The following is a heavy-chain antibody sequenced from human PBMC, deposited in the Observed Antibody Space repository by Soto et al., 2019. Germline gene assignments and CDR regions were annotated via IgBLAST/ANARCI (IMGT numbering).Heavy chain of an antibody. Sequence: GGSLRLSCAASGFTFSRYAMSWVRQAPGKGLEWVSAISGSGGSTYYADSVKGRFTISRDNSKNTLYLQMNSLRAEDTAVYYCAKDSVRYCTNGVCFPFDYWGQGTLVTVSS. CDR1: GFTFSRYA. V-gene: IGHV3-23*01. CDR2: ISGSGGST. D-gene: IGHD2-8*01. CDR3: AKDSVRYCTNGVCFPFDY. J-gene: IGHJ4*02.